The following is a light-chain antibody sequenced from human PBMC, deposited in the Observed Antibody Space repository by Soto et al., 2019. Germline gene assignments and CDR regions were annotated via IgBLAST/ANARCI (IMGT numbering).Light chain of an antibody. CDR3: QQYNNWPPIT. CDR2: GAS. J-gene: IGKJ5*01. CDR1: QSVSSN. V-gene: IGKV3-15*01. Sequence: EIPMTQSPATLSGSPWARATLSCRASQSVSSNLAWYQQKPGQAPRLLIYGASTRATGIPARFSGSGSGTEFTLTISSLQSEDFAVYYCQQYNNWPPITFGQGTRLEI.